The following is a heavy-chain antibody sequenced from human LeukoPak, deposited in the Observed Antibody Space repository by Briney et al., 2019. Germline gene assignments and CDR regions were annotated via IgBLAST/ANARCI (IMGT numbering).Heavy chain of an antibody. D-gene: IGHD3-10*01. CDR1: GFTFRIYI. Sequence: PGRALRLSCAASGFTFRIYIMQWGRQAPREGLEWVAIIWYDGSKKYYADSVKGRFTISRDNSKNTLYLQMNSLRAEDTAVYYCARVAGHDIRGLITYYFDDWGQGTLVTVSS. CDR2: IWYDGSKK. J-gene: IGHJ4*02. CDR3: ARVAGHDIRGLITYYFDD. V-gene: IGHV3-33*01.